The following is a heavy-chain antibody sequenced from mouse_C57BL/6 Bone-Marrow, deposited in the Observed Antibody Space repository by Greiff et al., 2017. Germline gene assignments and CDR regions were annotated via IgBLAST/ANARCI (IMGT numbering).Heavy chain of an antibody. CDR2: IRLKSDNYAT. D-gene: IGHD1-1*01. CDR3: TPNYYGSSYGYFDY. J-gene: IGHJ2*01. CDR1: GFTFSNYW. V-gene: IGHV6-3*01. Sequence: EVKLQESGGGLVQPGGSMKLSCVASGFTFSNYWMNWVRQSPEKGLEWVAQIRLKSDNYATHYAESVKGRFTISRDDSKSSVYLQMNNLRAEDTGIYYCTPNYYGSSYGYFDYWGQGTTLTVSS.